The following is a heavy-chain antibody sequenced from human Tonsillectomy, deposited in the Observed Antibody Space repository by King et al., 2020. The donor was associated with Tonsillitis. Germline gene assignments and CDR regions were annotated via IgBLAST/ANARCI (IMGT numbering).Heavy chain of an antibody. CDR2: ISYIVST. CDR3: ARVHQQQIYYYYMDV. Sequence: QLQESGPGLVKPSQTLSLTCTVSGGSISSGDNYWSWIRQYPGEGLEWIGYISYIVSTYYNPSLKSRVTISVDRSQNQIFLKLSSVTAADTAVYYCARVHQQQIYYYYMDVWGKGTTVTVSS. J-gene: IGHJ6*03. V-gene: IGHV4-31*03. CDR1: GGSISSGDNY. D-gene: IGHD6-13*01.